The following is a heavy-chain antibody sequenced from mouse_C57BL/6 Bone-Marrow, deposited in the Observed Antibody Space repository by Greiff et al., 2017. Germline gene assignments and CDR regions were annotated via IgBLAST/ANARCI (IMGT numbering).Heavy chain of an antibody. Sequence: EVQLQESGGGLVQPGGSLSLSCAASGFTFTDYYMSWVRQPPGKALEWLGFIRNKANGYTTEYIAYVKGRFTISRDNSQSILYLQMNALRAEDSATYYCARSLTVFDFWCQGTALTVSS. CDR2: IRNKANGYTT. CDR3: ARSLTVFDF. V-gene: IGHV7-3*01. CDR1: GFTFTDYY. D-gene: IGHD4-1*01. J-gene: IGHJ2*01.